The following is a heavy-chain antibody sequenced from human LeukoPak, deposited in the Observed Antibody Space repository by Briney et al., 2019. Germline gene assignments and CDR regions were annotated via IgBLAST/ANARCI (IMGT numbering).Heavy chain of an antibody. J-gene: IGHJ4*02. Sequence: ASVKVSCKASGYTFTGYYMHWVRQAPGQGLEWMGWINPNSGGTNYAQKLQGRVTMTTDTSTSTAYMELRSLRSDDTAVYYCARSTPPAYYDYVWGPMADDYWGQGTLVTVSS. CDR2: INPNSGGT. V-gene: IGHV1-2*02. CDR1: GYTFTGYY. D-gene: IGHD3-16*01. CDR3: ARSTPPAYYDYVWGPMADDY.